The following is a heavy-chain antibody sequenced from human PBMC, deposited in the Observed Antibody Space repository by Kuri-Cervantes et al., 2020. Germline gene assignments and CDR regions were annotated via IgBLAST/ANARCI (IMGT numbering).Heavy chain of an antibody. D-gene: IGHD4-17*01. V-gene: IGHV5-51*01. CDR2: IYPPDSDT. CDR1: GYSFTSYW. CDR3: ARRVTEVTTGENWFDP. J-gene: IGHJ5*02. Sequence: KVSCKGSGYSFTSYWIGWVRQMPGKGLEWMGIIYPPDSDTRYSPSFQGQVIISADRSISTAYLQWSSLKASDTAIYYCARRVTEVTTGENWFDPWGEGTLVTVSS.